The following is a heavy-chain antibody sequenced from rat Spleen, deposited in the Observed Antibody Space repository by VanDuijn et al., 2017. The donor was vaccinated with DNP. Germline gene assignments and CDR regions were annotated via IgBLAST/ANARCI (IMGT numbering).Heavy chain of an antibody. V-gene: IGHV5S10*01. D-gene: IGHD1-11*01. CDR2: IIYDGRST. CDR3: ATFEGRDA. J-gene: IGHJ4*01. Sequence: EVQLVESGGGLVRPGNSLRLSCAASGFIFSDYNLAWVRQAPKKGLEWVATIIYDGRSTYYGDSVKGRFTISRDNAENTVYLQMNSLRSEDTAIYYCATFEGRDAWGQGTSVTVSS. CDR1: GFIFSDYN.